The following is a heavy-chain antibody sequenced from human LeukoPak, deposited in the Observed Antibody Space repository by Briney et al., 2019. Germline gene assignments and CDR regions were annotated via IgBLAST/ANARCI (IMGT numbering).Heavy chain of an antibody. CDR2: ISWNSGSI. CDR1: GFTFDDYA. CDR3: AKAPGEGYDSSGYYFDY. V-gene: IGHV3-9*01. J-gene: IGHJ4*02. Sequence: GGSLRLSCAASGFTFDDYAMHWVRQARGKGLEWVSDISWNSGSIGYADSVKGRFTISRDNAKNSLYLQMNSLRAEDTALYYCAKAPGEGYDSSGYYFDYWGQGTLVTVSS. D-gene: IGHD3-22*01.